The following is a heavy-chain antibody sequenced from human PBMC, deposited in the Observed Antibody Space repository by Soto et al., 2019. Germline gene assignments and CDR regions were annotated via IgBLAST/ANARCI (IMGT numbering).Heavy chain of an antibody. CDR2: INHSGST. CDR3: ASNSWYDYYYYYGMDV. Sequence: SETLSLTCAVYGGSFSGYYWSWIRQPPGKGLEWIGEINHSGSTNYNPSLKSRVTISVDTSKNQFPLKLSSVTAADTAVYYCASNSWYDYYYYYGMDVWGQGTTVTVSS. CDR1: GGSFSGYY. J-gene: IGHJ6*02. D-gene: IGHD6-13*01. V-gene: IGHV4-34*01.